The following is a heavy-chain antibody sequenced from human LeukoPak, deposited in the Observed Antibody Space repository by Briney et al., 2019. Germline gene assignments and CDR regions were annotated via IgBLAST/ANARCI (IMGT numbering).Heavy chain of an antibody. CDR3: TTGRFCSGGSCSSSFDF. Sequence: GESLKISCKGSGYSFINYRIGWVRQMPDKGLEWMGIIYPGNSDIRYSPSFQGQVTISVDKSINTAYLQWTSLKASDTAIYYCTTGRFCSGGSCSSSFDFWGQGTLLTVPS. J-gene: IGHJ4*02. CDR1: GYSFINYR. CDR2: IYPGNSDI. V-gene: IGHV5-51*01. D-gene: IGHD2-15*01.